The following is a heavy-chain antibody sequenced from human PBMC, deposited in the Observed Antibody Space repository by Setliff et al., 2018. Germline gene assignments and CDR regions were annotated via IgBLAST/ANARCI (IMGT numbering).Heavy chain of an antibody. CDR3: ARAGGTYCSNGVCHNWFDP. Sequence: ASVKVSCKASGYIFRDYYIHWVRQAPGQGLEWMGWINPNSGGTNYAQRFQGRVTMTRDTSISTAYMELNRLTSDDAAMYYCARAGGTYCSNGVCHNWFDPWGQGTLVTVSS. V-gene: IGHV1-2*02. J-gene: IGHJ5*02. CDR1: GYIFRDYY. CDR2: INPNSGGT. D-gene: IGHD2-8*01.